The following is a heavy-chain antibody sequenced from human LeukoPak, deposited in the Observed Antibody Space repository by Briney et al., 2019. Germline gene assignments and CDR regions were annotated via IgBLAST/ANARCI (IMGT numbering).Heavy chain of an antibody. D-gene: IGHD3-10*01. CDR2: IILIFGTA. CDR3: TMVRGVKYGMDV. V-gene: IGHV1-69*13. CDR1: GGTFSSYA. J-gene: IGHJ6*02. Sequence: SVKVSCKASGGTFSSYAVSWVRQAPGQGLEWMGGIILIFGTANYAQKFQGRVTITADESTSTAYMELSSLRSEDTAVYYCTMVRGVKYGMDVWGQGTTVTVSS.